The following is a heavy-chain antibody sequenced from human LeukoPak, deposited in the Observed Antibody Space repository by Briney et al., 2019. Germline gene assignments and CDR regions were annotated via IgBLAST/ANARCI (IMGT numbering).Heavy chain of an antibody. CDR1: GYKFSNYW. Sequence: GASMKISCKASGYKFSNYWSAWVRQLPGKGLEWMGTIYTDDSNDSYSTFFRGHVTLSVDKSVTTAYLQWSSLKAPDTAIYYCARRPTTNFDFWGQATLATVPS. CDR3: ARRPTTNFDF. V-gene: IGHV5-51*01. D-gene: IGHD1-26*01. J-gene: IGHJ4*02. CDR2: IYTDDSND.